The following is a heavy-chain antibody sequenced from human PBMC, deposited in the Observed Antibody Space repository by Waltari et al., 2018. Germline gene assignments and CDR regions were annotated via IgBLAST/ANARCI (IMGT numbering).Heavy chain of an antibody. D-gene: IGHD1-1*01. CDR1: GFTFSSFW. J-gene: IGHJ6*02. CDR3: ARVSRRTYRSPVPGRHYYYGMDV. Sequence: EEQLVESGGGLVKPGDSLRLSCAASGFTFSSFWMNWVRQAPGQGPLWVSRISTDASDTTYADAVKGRFTIARDNARNTLDLQMNRLRAEDTAVYFCARVSRRTYRSPVPGRHYYYGMDVWGQGTTVTVSS. CDR2: ISTDASDT. V-gene: IGHV3-74*03.